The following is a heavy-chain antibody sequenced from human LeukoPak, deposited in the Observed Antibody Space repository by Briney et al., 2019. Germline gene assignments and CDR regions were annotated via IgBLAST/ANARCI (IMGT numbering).Heavy chain of an antibody. V-gene: IGHV3-23*01. D-gene: IGHD3-22*01. J-gene: IGHJ4*02. CDR1: GFTFSSYA. CDR3: AKVGDSSGYYYNY. CDR2: ISGSGGST. Sequence: PGGSLRLSCAASGFTFSSYAMSWVRQAPGKGLEWVSAISGSGGSTYYADSVKGRFTISRDNSKNTLYLQMNSLRAEDTAVYYRAKVGDSSGYYYNYWGQGTLVTVSS.